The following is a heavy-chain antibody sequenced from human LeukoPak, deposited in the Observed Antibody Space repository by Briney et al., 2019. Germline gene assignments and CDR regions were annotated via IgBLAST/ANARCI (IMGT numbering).Heavy chain of an antibody. J-gene: IGHJ5*02. CDR1: GFTFSSYG. CDR3: AKDGDYYGSGLTAWDKFDP. Sequence: GGSPRLSCAASGFTFSSYGMHWVRQAPGKGLEWVAVISYDGSNKYYADSVKGRFTISRDNSKNTLYLQMNSLRAEDTAVYYCAKDGDYYGSGLTAWDKFDPWGREPWSPSPQ. D-gene: IGHD3-10*01. CDR2: ISYDGSNK. V-gene: IGHV3-30*18.